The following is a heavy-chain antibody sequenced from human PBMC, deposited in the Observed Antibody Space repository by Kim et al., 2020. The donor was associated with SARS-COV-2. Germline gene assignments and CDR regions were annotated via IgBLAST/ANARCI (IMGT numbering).Heavy chain of an antibody. V-gene: IGHV3-33*01. CDR3: ARDEALYDYVWGSYRYSRYYGMDV. Sequence: GGSLRLSCAASGFTFSSYGMHWVRQAPGKGLEWVAVIWYDGSNKYYAYSVKGRFTISRDNSKNTLYLQMNSLRAEDTAVYYCARDEALYDYVWGSYRYSRYYGMDVWGQGTTVTVSS. D-gene: IGHD3-16*02. CDR1: GFTFSSYG. CDR2: IWYDGSNK. J-gene: IGHJ6*02.